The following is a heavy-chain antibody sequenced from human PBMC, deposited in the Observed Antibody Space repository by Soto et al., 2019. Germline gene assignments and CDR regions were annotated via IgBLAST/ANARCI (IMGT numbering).Heavy chain of an antibody. CDR3: ARALILTGYYIHDAFDI. V-gene: IGHV4-59*01. CDR2: IYYSGIT. D-gene: IGHD3-9*01. Sequence: PSETLSLTCTVSGGSISSYYWSWIRQPPGKGLEWIGYIYYSGITNYNSSLKSRVTMSVDTSKNQFSLKLSSVTAADTAVYYCARALILTGYYIHDAFDIWGQGTMVTVSS. J-gene: IGHJ3*02. CDR1: GGSISSYY.